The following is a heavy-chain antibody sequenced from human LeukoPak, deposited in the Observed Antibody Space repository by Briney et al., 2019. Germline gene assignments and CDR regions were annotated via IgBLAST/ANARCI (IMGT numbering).Heavy chain of an antibody. V-gene: IGHV4-34*01. J-gene: IGHJ4*02. CDR1: GGSFSGYY. CDR2: INHSGST. CDR3: VRGYIVVVVAATDSFYDY. D-gene: IGHD2-15*01. Sequence: SETLSLTCAVYGGSFSGYYWSWIRQPPGKGLEWIGEINHSGSTNYNPSLKSRVTISVDTSKNQFSLKLSSVTAADTAVYYCVRGYIVVVVAATDSFYDYWGQGTLVTVSS.